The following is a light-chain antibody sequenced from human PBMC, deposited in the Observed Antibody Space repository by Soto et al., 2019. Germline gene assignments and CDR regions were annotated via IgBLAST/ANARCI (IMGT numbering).Light chain of an antibody. CDR1: SSDVGGYSY. CDR2: EVS. J-gene: IGLJ2*01. V-gene: IGLV2-14*01. Sequence: QSVLTQPASVSGSPGQSITISCTGTSSDVGGYSYVSWYQQHPGKAPKLMIYEVSNRPSGVSNRFSGSKSDNTASLTISGLQPEDEADYYCSSYTSSSTLVFGGGTKLTVL. CDR3: SSYTSSSTLV.